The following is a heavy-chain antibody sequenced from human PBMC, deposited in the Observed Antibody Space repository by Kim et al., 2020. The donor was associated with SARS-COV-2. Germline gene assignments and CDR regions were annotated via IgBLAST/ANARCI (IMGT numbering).Heavy chain of an antibody. D-gene: IGHD3-10*01. Sequence: GGSLRLSCAASGFTFSSYSMNWVRQAPGKGLEWVSYISSSSSTIYYADSVKGRFTISRDNAKNSLYLQMNSLRAEDTAVYYCARGSGSYYNVNFDYWGQGTLVTVSS. CDR3: ARGSGSYYNVNFDY. CDR1: GFTFSSYS. J-gene: IGHJ4*02. CDR2: ISSSSSTI. V-gene: IGHV3-48*04.